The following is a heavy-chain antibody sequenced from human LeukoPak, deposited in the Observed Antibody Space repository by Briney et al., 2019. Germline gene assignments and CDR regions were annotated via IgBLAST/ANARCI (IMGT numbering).Heavy chain of an antibody. CDR1: GGSFSGYY. V-gene: IGHV4-34*01. J-gene: IGHJ4*02. D-gene: IGHD2-2*01. CDR2: INHSGST. Sequence: PSETLSLTCAVYGGSFSGYYWSWIRQPPGKGLEWIGEINHSGSTNYNPSLKSRVTISVDTSKNQFSLKLSSVTAADTAVYYCARGQVEYQLLTYFDYWGQGTLVTVSS. CDR3: ARGQVEYQLLTYFDY.